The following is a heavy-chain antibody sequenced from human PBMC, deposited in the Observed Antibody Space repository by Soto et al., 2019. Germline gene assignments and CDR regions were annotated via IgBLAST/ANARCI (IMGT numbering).Heavy chain of an antibody. CDR2: ISGSGGST. V-gene: IGHV3-23*01. Sequence: PGGSLRLSSAASGLTFSSYAMSWVLQAPGKGLEWVSAISGSGGSTYYADSVKGRFTISRDNSKNTLYLQMNSLRAEDTAVYYCAKDGYSSGWSEVEYFQHWGQGTLVTVSS. CDR1: GLTFSSYA. J-gene: IGHJ1*01. D-gene: IGHD6-19*01. CDR3: AKDGYSSGWSEVEYFQH.